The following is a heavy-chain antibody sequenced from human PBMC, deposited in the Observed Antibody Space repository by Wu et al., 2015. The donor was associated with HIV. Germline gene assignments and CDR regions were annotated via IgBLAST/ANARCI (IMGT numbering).Heavy chain of an antibody. D-gene: IGHD6-19*01. Sequence: QVQLVQSGAEMKKPGASVKVSCKASGYTFTGYYMHWVRQAPGQGLEWMGWINPNSGGTNYAQKFQGRVTMTRDTSISTAYMELSRLRSDDTAVYYCARGDVTVAGRPDIDYWGQGTLVTVSS. CDR2: INPNSGGT. CDR1: GYTFTGYY. J-gene: IGHJ4*02. CDR3: ARGDVTVAGRPDIDY. V-gene: IGHV1-2*02.